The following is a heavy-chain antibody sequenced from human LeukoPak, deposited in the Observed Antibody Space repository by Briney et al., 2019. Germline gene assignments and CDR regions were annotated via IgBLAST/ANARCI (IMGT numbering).Heavy chain of an antibody. V-gene: IGHV1-18*01. CDR2: ISAYNGNT. J-gene: IGHJ6*02. Sequence: GASVKVSCKASGYTFTSYGISWVRQAPGQGLEWMGWISAYNGNTNYAQKLQGRVTMTTDTSTSTAYMELRSLRSDETAVYYCARDEVSNYYYYGMDVWGQGTTVTVSS. D-gene: IGHD1-14*01. CDR1: GYTFTSYG. CDR3: ARDEVSNYYYYGMDV.